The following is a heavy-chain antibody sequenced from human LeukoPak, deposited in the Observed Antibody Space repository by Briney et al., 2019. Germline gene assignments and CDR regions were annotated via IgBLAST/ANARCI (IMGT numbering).Heavy chain of an antibody. CDR2: ISGSGGST. Sequence: PGGSLRLSCAASGFTFSSYAMSWVRQAPGKGLEWVSAISGSGGSTYYADSVKGRFTISRDNSKNTLYLQMNSLRAEDTAVYYCAKLEPNSSSWYFYYFDYWGQGTLVTVSS. D-gene: IGHD6-13*01. V-gene: IGHV3-23*01. J-gene: IGHJ4*02. CDR3: AKLEPNSSSWYFYYFDY. CDR1: GFTFSSYA.